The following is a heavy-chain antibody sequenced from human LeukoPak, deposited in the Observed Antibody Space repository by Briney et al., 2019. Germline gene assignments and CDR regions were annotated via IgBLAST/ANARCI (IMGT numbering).Heavy chain of an antibody. Sequence: PGGSLRLSCAASGFTFSSYAMHWVRQAPGKGLEWVAVISYDGSNKYYADSVKGRFTISRDNSKNTLYLQMNSLRAEDTAVYYCAKERDSAFDIWGQGTMVTVSS. D-gene: IGHD5-24*01. V-gene: IGHV3-30*04. CDR2: ISYDGSNK. CDR1: GFTFSSYA. CDR3: AKERDSAFDI. J-gene: IGHJ3*02.